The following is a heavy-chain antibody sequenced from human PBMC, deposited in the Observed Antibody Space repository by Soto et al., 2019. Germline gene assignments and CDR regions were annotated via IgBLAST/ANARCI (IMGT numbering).Heavy chain of an antibody. CDR2: IYYSGST. Sequence: SETLSLTCTVSGGSISSGGYYWSWIRQHPGKGLEWIGYIYYSGSTYYNPSLKSRVTISVDTSKNQFSLKLSSVTAADTAVYYCARERWSPDYYYYGMDVWGQGTTVTVSS. D-gene: IGHD2-15*01. CDR1: GGSISSGGYY. CDR3: ARERWSPDYYYYGMDV. J-gene: IGHJ6*02. V-gene: IGHV4-31*03.